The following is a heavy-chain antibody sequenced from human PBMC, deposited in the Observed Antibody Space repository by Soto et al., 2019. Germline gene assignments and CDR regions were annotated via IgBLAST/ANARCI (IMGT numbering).Heavy chain of an antibody. CDR1: GFTFSRYA. J-gene: IGHJ4*02. Sequence: PGGSLRLSCAASGFTFSRYAMTWVRQAPGKGPEWVSGISGSGGSTYYADSVKGRFTISRDNSKNTVDLQMDSLRAEDTAVYYCAKDYEPGYSSGWYPYWGQGTLVTVPQ. V-gene: IGHV3-23*01. D-gene: IGHD6-19*01. CDR3: AKDYEPGYSSGWYPY. CDR2: ISGSGGST.